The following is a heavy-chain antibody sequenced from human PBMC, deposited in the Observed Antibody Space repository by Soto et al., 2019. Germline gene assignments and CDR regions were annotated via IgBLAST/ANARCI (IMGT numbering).Heavy chain of an antibody. D-gene: IGHD5-12*01. CDR3: AHSSRDGYVQLAFFDY. J-gene: IGHJ4*02. V-gene: IGHV2-5*02. CDR2: IYWDDDK. Sequence: SRPTPVNPTQTLTLACTFPGFSLTTKGEGVGWIRQPPGKALEWLALIYWDDDKIYTPSLKTRLTITKDTSKNQVVLAMTNMDPVDTATYYCAHSSRDGYVQLAFFDYWGQGALVTVSS. CDR1: GFSLTTKGEG.